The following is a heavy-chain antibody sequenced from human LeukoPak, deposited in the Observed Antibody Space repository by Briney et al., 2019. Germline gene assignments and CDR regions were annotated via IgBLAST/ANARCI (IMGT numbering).Heavy chain of an antibody. CDR1: GFTVSSNY. CDR3: ARATFPYYYDSNGLNAFDI. Sequence: GGSLRLSCAASGFTVSSNYMSWVRQAPGKGLEWVSVIYSGGSTYYADSVKGRFTISRDNSKNTLYLQMNSLRAEDTAVYYCARATFPYYYDSNGLNAFDIWAKGQWSPSLQ. D-gene: IGHD3-22*01. CDR2: IYSGGST. J-gene: IGHJ3*02. V-gene: IGHV3-53*01.